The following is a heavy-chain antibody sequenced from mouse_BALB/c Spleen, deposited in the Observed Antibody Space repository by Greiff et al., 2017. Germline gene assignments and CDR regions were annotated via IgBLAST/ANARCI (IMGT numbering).Heavy chain of an antibody. Sequence: EVMLVESGGGLVKPGGSLKLSCAASGFTFSDYYMYWVRQTPEKRLEWVATISDGGSYTYYPDSVKGRFTISRDNAKNNLYLQMSSLKSEDTAMYYCASGGEAMDYWGQGTSVTVSS. CDR3: ASGGEAMDY. CDR2: ISDGGSYT. V-gene: IGHV5-4*02. CDR1: GFTFSDYY. J-gene: IGHJ4*01.